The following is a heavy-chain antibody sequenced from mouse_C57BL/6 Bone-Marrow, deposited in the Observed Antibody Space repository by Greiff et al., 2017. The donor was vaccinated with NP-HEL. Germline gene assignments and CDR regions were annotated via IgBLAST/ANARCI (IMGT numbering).Heavy chain of an antibody. CDR1: GYTFTSYW. CDR3: ARRDGYFDV. Sequence: QVQLQQPGAELVMPGASVKLSCKASGYTFTSYWMHWVKQRPGQGLEWIGEIDPSDSYNNYNQKFKGKSTLTVDKSSSTAYMQLSSLTSEDSAVYYCARRDGYFDVWGTGTTVTVSS. CDR2: IDPSDSYN. V-gene: IGHV1-69*01. J-gene: IGHJ1*03.